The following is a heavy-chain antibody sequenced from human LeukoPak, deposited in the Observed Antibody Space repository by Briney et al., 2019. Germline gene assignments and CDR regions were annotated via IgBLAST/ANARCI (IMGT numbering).Heavy chain of an antibody. J-gene: IGHJ4*02. D-gene: IGHD3-10*01. V-gene: IGHV3-11*04. CDR3: VRDDKYYRSGTCAY. CDR1: GFTFSDYY. CDR2: ISSSGSTI. Sequence: GGSLRLSCAASGFTFSDYYMSWIRQAPGKGLEWVSYISSSGSTIYYADSVKGRFTISRDNAKNSLYLQMNSLRAEDTAVYYCVRDDKYYRSGTCAYWGQGTLVTVSS.